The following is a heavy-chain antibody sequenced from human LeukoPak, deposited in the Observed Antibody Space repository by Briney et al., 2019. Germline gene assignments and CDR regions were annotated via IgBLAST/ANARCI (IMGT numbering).Heavy chain of an antibody. Sequence: GGSLRLSCAASGFTFSSYSMNWVRQAPGKGLEWVSAISGSGGSTYYADSVKGRFTISRDNSKNTLYLQMNSLRAEDTAVYYCAKAVLGPPSEEGASNWGQGTLVTVSS. V-gene: IGHV3-23*01. D-gene: IGHD3-16*01. J-gene: IGHJ4*02. CDR2: ISGSGGST. CDR1: GFTFSSYS. CDR3: AKAVLGPPSEEGASN.